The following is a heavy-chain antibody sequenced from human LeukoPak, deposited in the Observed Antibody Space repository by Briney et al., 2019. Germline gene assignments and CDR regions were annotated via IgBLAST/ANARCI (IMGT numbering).Heavy chain of an antibody. Sequence: PSETLSLTCTVSGGSISTYYWSWIRQPPGKGLEWLGYIDYSGSTNYNPSLKSRVTISVDTSKNQFSLKLSSVTAADTAVYYCARHQLYDYVWGSYLNWFDPWGQGTLVTVSS. D-gene: IGHD3-16*02. J-gene: IGHJ5*02. CDR1: GGSISTYY. CDR2: IDYSGST. V-gene: IGHV4-59*08. CDR3: ARHQLYDYVWGSYLNWFDP.